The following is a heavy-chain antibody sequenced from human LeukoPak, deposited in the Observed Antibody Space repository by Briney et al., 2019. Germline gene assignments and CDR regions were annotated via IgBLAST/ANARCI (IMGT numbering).Heavy chain of an antibody. J-gene: IGHJ5*02. Sequence: SQTLSLTCAVYGGSFSGYYWSWIRQPPGKGLEWIGEINHSGSTNYNTSIKSRVTISVDTSNNQFSLKLNSVTAADTAVYFCARAYSSSWYFNWFDPWGQGTLVTVSS. V-gene: IGHV4-34*01. D-gene: IGHD6-13*01. CDR2: INHSGST. CDR3: ARAYSSSWYFNWFDP. CDR1: GGSFSGYY.